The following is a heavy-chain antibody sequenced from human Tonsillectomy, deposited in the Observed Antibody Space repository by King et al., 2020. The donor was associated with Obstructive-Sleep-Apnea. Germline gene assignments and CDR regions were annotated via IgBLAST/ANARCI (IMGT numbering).Heavy chain of an antibody. J-gene: IGHJ4*02. V-gene: IGHV3-30*18. CDR2: ISYDGSNK. Sequence: VQLVESGGGVVQPGRSLRLSCAASGFTFSSYGMHWVRQAPGKGLEWVAVISYDGSNKYYADSVKGRFTISRDNSKNTLYLQMNSLRAEDTAVYYCAKDEGYFDWLQALDYWGQGTLVTVSS. CDR1: GFTFSSYG. CDR3: AKDEGYFDWLQALDY. D-gene: IGHD3-9*01.